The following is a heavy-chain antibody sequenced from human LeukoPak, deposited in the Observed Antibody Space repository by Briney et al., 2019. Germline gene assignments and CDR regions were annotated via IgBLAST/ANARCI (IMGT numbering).Heavy chain of an antibody. CDR2: IYYSGST. D-gene: IGHD3-3*01. CDR3: ARDRFLEGVYTGGVGYYYYYMDV. Sequence: SETRSLTCTVSGGSISIYYGSWIRQPPGKGREWIGYIYYSGSTNYNPSLKRRVTISVDTSKDQFSRKRSSVTAAATVVYYCARDRFLEGVYTGGVGYYYYYMDVWGKGTTVTVSS. J-gene: IGHJ6*03. V-gene: IGHV4-59*01. CDR1: GGSISIYY.